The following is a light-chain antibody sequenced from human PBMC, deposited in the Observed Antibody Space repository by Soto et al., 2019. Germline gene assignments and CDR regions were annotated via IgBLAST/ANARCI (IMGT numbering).Light chain of an antibody. CDR3: QQYNNRPQT. CDR1: HSVTLN. CDR2: DAS. J-gene: IGKJ1*01. Sequence: ETVMTQSPATLSVSPGERATLSCRASHSVTLNLAWYQQTPGQAPRLLIYDASTRATGVPARFSGSGSGTEFTLTISSLQSEDFAVYYCQQYNNRPQTFGQGTKVEIK. V-gene: IGKV3-15*01.